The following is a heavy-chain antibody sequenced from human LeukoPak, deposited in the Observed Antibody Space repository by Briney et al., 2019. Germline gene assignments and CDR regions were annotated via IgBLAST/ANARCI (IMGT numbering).Heavy chain of an antibody. CDR3: AREYCSGGSCYSAY. CDR1: GGSISSYY. J-gene: IGHJ4*02. CDR2: IYTSGST. Sequence: KPSETLSLTCTVSGGSISSYYWSWIRQPAGKGLEWIGRIYTSGSTNYNPSLKSRVTMSVDTSKNQFSLKLSSVTAADTAVYYCAREYCSGGSCYSAYWGQGTLVTVSS. D-gene: IGHD2-15*01. V-gene: IGHV4-4*07.